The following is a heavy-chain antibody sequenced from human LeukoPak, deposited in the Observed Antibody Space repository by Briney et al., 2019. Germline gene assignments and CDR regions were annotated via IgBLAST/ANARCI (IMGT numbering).Heavy chain of an antibody. V-gene: IGHV4-4*07. D-gene: IGHD3-22*01. CDR3: ARDLVTDSSGPFDY. CDR1: GGSISNYY. CDR2: IYTSGST. J-gene: IGHJ4*02. Sequence: SETLSLTCTVTGGSISNYYWSWIRQPAGKGLEWIGRIYTSGSTNYNPSLKSRVTMSVDTSKNQFSLKLSSVTAADTAVYYCARDLVTDSSGPFDYWGQGTLVTVSS.